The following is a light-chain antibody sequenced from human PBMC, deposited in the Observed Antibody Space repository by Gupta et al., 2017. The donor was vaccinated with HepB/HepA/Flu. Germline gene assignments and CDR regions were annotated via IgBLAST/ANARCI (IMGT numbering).Light chain of an antibody. CDR1: QDISNY. CDR2: GAS. CDR3: QQDSRYPFT. Sequence: DVQLTQSPASLSASVGDRVTITCRASQDISNYLAWLQMKPGKAPKSLISGASSLHDGVPSNFIGSGSGTDFTLTISSLQPEDFATYYCQQDSRYPFTFGQGTELKIE. V-gene: IGKV1-16*02. J-gene: IGKJ2*01.